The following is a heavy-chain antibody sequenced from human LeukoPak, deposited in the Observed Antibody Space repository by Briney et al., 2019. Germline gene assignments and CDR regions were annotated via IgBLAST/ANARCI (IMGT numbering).Heavy chain of an antibody. Sequence: SETLSLTCTVSGGSISSYYWNWLRQPPGKGREWIGCIFYTGSIHYSTSLKSRVTISVDTSRNQFSLNVRSVTAADTAVYYCARVRGIAVTTVTTVWFDPWGQGTLVTVSS. CDR3: ARVRGIAVTTVTTVWFDP. CDR1: GGSISSYY. D-gene: IGHD4-11*01. V-gene: IGHV4-59*01. J-gene: IGHJ5*02. CDR2: IFYTGSI.